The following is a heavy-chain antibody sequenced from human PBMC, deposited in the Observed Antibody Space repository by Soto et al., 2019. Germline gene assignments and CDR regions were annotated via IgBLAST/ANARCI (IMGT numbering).Heavy chain of an antibody. CDR1: GFTFSSYE. CDR2: ISSSGSTI. V-gene: IGHV3-48*03. CDR3: ARDSYYYDSSGYY. Sequence: PGGSLSLSCVASGFTFSSYEMNWVRQAPGKGLAWVSYISSSGSTIYYADSVKGRFTISRDNAKNSLYLQMDSLRAEDTAVYYCARDSYYYDSSGYYWGQGTLVTVSS. D-gene: IGHD3-22*01. J-gene: IGHJ4*02.